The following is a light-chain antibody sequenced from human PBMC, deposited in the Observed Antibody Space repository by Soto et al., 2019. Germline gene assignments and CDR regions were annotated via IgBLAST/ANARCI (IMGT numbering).Light chain of an antibody. V-gene: IGKV3-11*02. Sequence: EIVLTQSPATLSLSPGERATLSCRASQTISSYLLWYQQKPGQAPRLLIYEASNRATGIPARFSGSWSERDLTLPISSIEPEDYSVYYCWHRMNWSLTFGQGTRLEIK. CDR3: WHRMNWSLT. CDR1: QTISSY. CDR2: EAS. J-gene: IGKJ5*01.